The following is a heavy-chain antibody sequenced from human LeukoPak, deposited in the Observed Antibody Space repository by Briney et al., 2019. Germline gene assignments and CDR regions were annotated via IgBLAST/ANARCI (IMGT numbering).Heavy chain of an antibody. CDR3: VRDGQSGSHLNWLDT. CDR1: GFSFNSYS. Sequence: SGGSLRLSCAPSGFSFNSYSFHWVRQAPGKGLEWVACISITERFTYYGDSLKGRATISRDNTKNSLSLQINTLRAEDTAVYFCVRDGQSGSHLNWLDTWGQGVLVTVSS. D-gene: IGHD1-26*01. V-gene: IGHV3-21*06. CDR2: ISITERFT. J-gene: IGHJ5*02.